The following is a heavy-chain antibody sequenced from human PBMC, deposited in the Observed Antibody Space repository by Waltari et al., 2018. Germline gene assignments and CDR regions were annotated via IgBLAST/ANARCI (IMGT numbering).Heavy chain of an antibody. CDR1: GFTLSSYW. J-gene: IGHJ4*02. Sequence: EVQLVESGGGLVQPGGSLRLSCAASGFTLSSYWMSWVRQAPGRGGGGGGGGRGWEEGANIKQGGKGKYYVDFVKGRFTITRDNAKKSLYVQMNSLRAEDTAVYYCAREGQQPFEGKFDSWGQGTLVTVSS. CDR3: AREGQQPFEGKFDS. V-gene: IGHV3-7*01. CDR2: IKQGGKGK. D-gene: IGHD3-9*01.